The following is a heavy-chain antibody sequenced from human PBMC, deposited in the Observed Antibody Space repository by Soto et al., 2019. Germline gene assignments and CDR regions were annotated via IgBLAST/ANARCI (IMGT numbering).Heavy chain of an antibody. CDR1: GYTFTGYY. V-gene: IGHV1-2*04. Sequence: ASVKVSCKASGYTFTGYYMHWVRQAPGQGLEWMGWINPNSGGTNYAQKFQGWVTMTRDTSISTAYMELSRLRSDDTAVYYCARSLRYDYVWGSYRQPHFDYWGQGTLVTVSS. CDR2: INPNSGGT. CDR3: ARSLRYDYVWGSYRQPHFDY. D-gene: IGHD3-16*02. J-gene: IGHJ4*02.